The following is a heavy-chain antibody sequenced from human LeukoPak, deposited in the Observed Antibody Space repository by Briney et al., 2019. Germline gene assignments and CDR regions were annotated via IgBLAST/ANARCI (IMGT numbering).Heavy chain of an antibody. Sequence: ASVKVSCKASGGTLSSYAISWVRQAPGQGLEWMGGIIPIFGTANYAQKFQGRVTITTDESTSTAYMELSSLRSEDTAVYYCAREGEYCSGGSCYFDYWGQGTLVTVSS. J-gene: IGHJ4*02. CDR1: GGTLSSYA. CDR2: IIPIFGTA. D-gene: IGHD2-15*01. CDR3: AREGEYCSGGSCYFDY. V-gene: IGHV1-69*05.